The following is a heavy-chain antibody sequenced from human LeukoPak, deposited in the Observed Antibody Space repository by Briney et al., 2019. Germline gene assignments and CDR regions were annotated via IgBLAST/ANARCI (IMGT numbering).Heavy chain of an antibody. CDR2: IRSDGSNK. CDR3: AELATVTTSEIPHFDY. J-gene: IGHJ4*02. D-gene: IGHD4-11*01. CDR1: GFTFSNAW. Sequence: PGGSLRLSCAASGFTFSNAWMSWVRQAPGKGLEWVAFIRSDGSNKYYADSVKGRFTISRDNSKNTLYLQMNSLRAEDTAAYYCAELATVTTSEIPHFDYWGQGTLVTVSS. V-gene: IGHV3-30*02.